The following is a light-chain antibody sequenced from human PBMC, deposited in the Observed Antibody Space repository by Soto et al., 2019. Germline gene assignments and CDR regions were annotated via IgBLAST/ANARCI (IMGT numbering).Light chain of an antibody. CDR3: QQYNNGWT. V-gene: IGKV3-15*01. J-gene: IGKJ1*01. Sequence: EIVMTQSPATLSVSPGERATLSCRASQSVSNNLAWYQKKPGQAPRLLIYGASTRATGIPARFSGSGSGTEFTLTISSLQSEDFAFYCCQQYNNGWTFGQGTRVDIK. CDR1: QSVSNN. CDR2: GAS.